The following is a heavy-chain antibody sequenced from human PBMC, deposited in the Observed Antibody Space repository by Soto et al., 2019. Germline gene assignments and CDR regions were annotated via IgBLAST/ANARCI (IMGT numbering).Heavy chain of an antibody. CDR2: ISSESDDTNT. D-gene: IGHD6-19*01. V-gene: IGHV3-30-3*01. Sequence: GGSLRRSCSASGFSFNNYALHWVRQAPGKGLEWLATISSESDDTNTYYLDSVKGRFRISRDNSKNTLYLHMNSLRAEDTAVYYCARDGDPGIAVPGTPAYFDYWGQGTLVTVSS. CDR3: ARDGDPGIAVPGTPAYFDY. J-gene: IGHJ4*02. CDR1: GFSFNNYA.